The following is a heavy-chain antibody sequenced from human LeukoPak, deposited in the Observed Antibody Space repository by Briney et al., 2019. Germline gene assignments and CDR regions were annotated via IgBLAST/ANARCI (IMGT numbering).Heavy chain of an antibody. Sequence: ASVKVSCKASGYTFTNYGITWVRQAPGQGLEWMGWINANNGNTNYAQNLQGRVTMTRDTSTSTAHMELRSLRSDDTAVYYCARGPIAAAGDYWGQGTLVTVSS. V-gene: IGHV1-18*01. CDR3: ARGPIAAAGDY. J-gene: IGHJ4*02. CDR2: INANNGNT. CDR1: GYTFTNYG. D-gene: IGHD6-13*01.